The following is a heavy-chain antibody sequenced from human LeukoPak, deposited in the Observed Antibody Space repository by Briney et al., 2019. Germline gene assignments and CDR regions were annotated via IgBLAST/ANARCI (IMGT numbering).Heavy chain of an antibody. D-gene: IGHD3-22*01. J-gene: IGHJ3*02. CDR2: INHSGST. CDR1: GGSFSGYY. Sequence: PSETLSLTCAVYGGSFSGYYWSWIRQPPGKGLEWIGEINHSGSTNYNPSLKSRVTISVDTSKNQFSLKLSSVTAADTAVYYCARRTHYYDSSGYYWIAFDIWGQGTMVTVS. CDR3: ARRTHYYDSSGYYWIAFDI. V-gene: IGHV4-34*01.